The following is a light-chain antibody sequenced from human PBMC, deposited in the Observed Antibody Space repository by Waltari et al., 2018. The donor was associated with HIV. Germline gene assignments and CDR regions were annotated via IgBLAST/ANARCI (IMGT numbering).Light chain of an antibody. V-gene: IGLV1-47*01. Sequence: QSVLTQPPSASGTPGQTVTLPCSGSSSNIGTDTVYWYQQLPGMTPKLLIYKNYQRPSGVPDRFAGSKSGTSASLAINGLRSEDEADYYCVGWDGSLSGYVFGAGTKVTVL. CDR3: VGWDGSLSGYV. CDR1: SSNIGTDT. CDR2: KNY. J-gene: IGLJ1*01.